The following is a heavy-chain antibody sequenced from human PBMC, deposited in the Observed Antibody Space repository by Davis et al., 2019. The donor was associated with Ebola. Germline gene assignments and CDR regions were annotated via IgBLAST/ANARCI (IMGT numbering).Heavy chain of an antibody. CDR3: ARVNWGAGKAFDI. V-gene: IGHV6-1*01. CDR1: GDSVPGNSGA. CDR2: TYYSSKWFN. J-gene: IGHJ3*02. D-gene: IGHD7-27*01. Sequence: HSQTLSLTCAISGDSVPGNSGAWNWIRQSPSRGLEWLGRTYYSSKWFNDYAVPVKSRITFNPDTSKNQFSLQLDSVTPEDTAIYYCARVNWGAGKAFDIWGQGSMVTVSS.